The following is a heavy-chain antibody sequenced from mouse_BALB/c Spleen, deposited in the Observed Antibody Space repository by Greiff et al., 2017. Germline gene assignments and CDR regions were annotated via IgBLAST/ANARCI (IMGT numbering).Heavy chain of an antibody. V-gene: IGHV5-6-2*01. CDR3: ARLTGTDAMDY. D-gene: IGHD4-1*01. CDR1: GFTFSSYY. Sequence: EVQGVESGGGLVKLGGSLKLSCAASGFTFSSYYMSWVRQTPEKRLELVAAINSNGGSTYYPDTVKGRFTISRDNAKNTLYLQMSSLKSEDTALYYCARLTGTDAMDYWGQGTSVTVSS. CDR2: INSNGGST. J-gene: IGHJ4*01.